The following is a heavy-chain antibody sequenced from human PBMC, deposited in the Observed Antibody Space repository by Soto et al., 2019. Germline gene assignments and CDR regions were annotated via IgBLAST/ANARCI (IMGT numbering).Heavy chain of an antibody. V-gene: IGHV4-39*01. D-gene: IGHD6-6*01. J-gene: IGHJ4*02. CDR3: ARQGFRSSSGDY. Sequence: LQLQESGPGLVKPSETRSLTCTVSGFSISSSSYDWGWIRQSPGKVLEWIGSISYIGSCDYNTSFKSRVTITGDTSKNQFSLKLSSVTAADTAVYYCARQGFRSSSGDYWGQGTLVTVSS. CDR2: ISYIGSC. CDR1: GFSISSSSYD.